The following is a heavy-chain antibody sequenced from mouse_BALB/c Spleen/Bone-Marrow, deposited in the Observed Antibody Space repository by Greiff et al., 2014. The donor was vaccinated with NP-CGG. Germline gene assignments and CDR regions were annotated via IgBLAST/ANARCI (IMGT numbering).Heavy chain of an antibody. CDR2: IYPSDSYT. J-gene: IGHJ2*01. D-gene: IGHD1-1*01. V-gene: IGHV1-69*02. CDR3: TRSYGSSYEYYFDY. Sequence: LQESGAELVRPGASVELSCKASGYTFTSYWINWVKQRPGQGLEWIGNIYPSDSYTNYNQKFKDKATLTVDKSSSTAYMQLSSPTSEDSAVYYCTRSYGSSYEYYFDYWGQGTTLTVSS. CDR1: GYTFTSYW.